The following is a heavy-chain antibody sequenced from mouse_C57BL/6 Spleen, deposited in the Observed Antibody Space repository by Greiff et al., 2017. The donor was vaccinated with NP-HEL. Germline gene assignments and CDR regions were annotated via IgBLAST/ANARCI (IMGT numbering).Heavy chain of an antibody. CDR2: IDPSDSYT. CDR1: GYTFTSYW. V-gene: IGHV1-50*01. J-gene: IGHJ3*01. CDR3: ARGYYGSSSFAY. D-gene: IGHD1-1*01. Sequence: VQLQQSGAELVKPGASVKLSCKASGYTFTSYWMQWVKQRPGQGLEWIGEIDPSDSYTNYNQKFKGKATLTVDTSSRTAYMQLSSLTSEDSAVYYCARGYYGSSSFAYWGQGTLVTVSA.